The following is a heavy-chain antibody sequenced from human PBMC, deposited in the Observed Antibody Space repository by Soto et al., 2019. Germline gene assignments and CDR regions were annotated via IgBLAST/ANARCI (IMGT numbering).Heavy chain of an antibody. CDR2: INWDGGST. Sequence: PGGSLRLSCAASGFTFDDYTMNWVRQAPGKGLEWVSLINWDGGSTYYADSVKGRFTTSRDNSKNSLYLQMNSLRTEDTALYYCAKDTSPSYYYDSSGYYSYFDDWGQGTLVTVSS. V-gene: IGHV3-43*01. D-gene: IGHD3-22*01. CDR3: AKDTSPSYYYDSSGYYSYFDD. J-gene: IGHJ4*02. CDR1: GFTFDDYT.